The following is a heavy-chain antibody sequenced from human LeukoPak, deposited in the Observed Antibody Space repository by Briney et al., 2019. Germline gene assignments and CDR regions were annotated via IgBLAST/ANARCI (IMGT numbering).Heavy chain of an antibody. J-gene: IGHJ4*02. Sequence: GGSLRLSCAASGFTFSSYAMSWVRQAPGKGLEWVAAISGSGGSTYYADSVKGRFTISRDKSKHTLYLQIDSLRAEGTVLYYCAKDPYTAMVYSYFHYWGQGTLVSVSS. D-gene: IGHD5-18*01. CDR3: AKDPYTAMVYSYFHY. V-gene: IGHV3-23*01. CDR2: ISGSGGST. CDR1: GFTFSSYA.